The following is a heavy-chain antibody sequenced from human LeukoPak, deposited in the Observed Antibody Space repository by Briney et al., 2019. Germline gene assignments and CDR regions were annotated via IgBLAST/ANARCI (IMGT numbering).Heavy chain of an antibody. J-gene: IGHJ4*02. CDR2: INPGDSDT. CDR1: GYNFANSR. CDR3: TRHGDGFRY. D-gene: IGHD2-21*02. Sequence: GESLKISCRGSGYNFANSRIGWVRQMPGKGLEWMGTINPGDSDTSYSPSFQGQVTFLVDQSTATAYMQWTSLEVSDTAIYFCTRHGDGFRYWGQGTLVTVSS. V-gene: IGHV5-51*01.